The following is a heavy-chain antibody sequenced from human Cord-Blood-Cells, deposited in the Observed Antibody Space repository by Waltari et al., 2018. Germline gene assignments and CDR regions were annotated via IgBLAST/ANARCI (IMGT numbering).Heavy chain of an antibody. V-gene: IGHV3-7*01. CDR2: IKQDGSEK. Sequence: EVQLVESGGGLVQPGGSLRLSSAASGFPFRSYWLSWVRQAPGKGLEWVANIKQDGSEKYYVDSVKGRFTISRDNAKNSLYLQMNSLRAEDTAVYYCARLSIAARNAFDIWGQGTMVTVSS. CDR3: ARLSIAARNAFDI. D-gene: IGHD6-6*01. J-gene: IGHJ3*02. CDR1: GFPFRSYW.